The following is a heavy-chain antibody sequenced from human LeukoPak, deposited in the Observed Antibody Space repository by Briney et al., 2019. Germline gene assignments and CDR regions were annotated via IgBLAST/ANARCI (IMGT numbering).Heavy chain of an antibody. CDR2: IYYSGST. V-gene: IGHV4-59*12. D-gene: IGHD1-1*01. J-gene: IGHJ6*03. Sequence: SETLSLTCTVSGGSISSYYWSWIRQPPGKGLEWIGYIYYSGSTNYNPSLKSRVTMSVHTSKNQFSLKLSSVTAADTAVYYCARDFRQATGRTGYYYYMDVWGKGTTVTVSS. CDR1: GGSISSYY. CDR3: ARDFRQATGRTGYYYYMDV.